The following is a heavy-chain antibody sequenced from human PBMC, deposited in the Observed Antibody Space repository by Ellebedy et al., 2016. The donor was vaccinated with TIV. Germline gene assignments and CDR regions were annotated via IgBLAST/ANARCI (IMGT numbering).Heavy chain of an antibody. V-gene: IGHV4-39*01. Sequence: NRVTIAVDTSKNQFSLKLSSVTAADTAVYYCASGMRVQKYGMDVWGQGTTVTVSS. J-gene: IGHJ6*02. CDR3: ASGMRVQKYGMDV.